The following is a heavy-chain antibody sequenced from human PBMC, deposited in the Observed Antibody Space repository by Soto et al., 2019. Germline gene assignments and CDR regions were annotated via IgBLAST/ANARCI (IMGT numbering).Heavy chain of an antibody. CDR2: IYYSGST. Sequence: SETLSLTCTVSGGSIISGGYYWSWIRQHPGKGLEWIGYIYYSGSTYYNPSLKSRVTISVDTSKNQFSLKLSSVTAADTAVYYCARAGGYSGYASFDYWGQGTLVTVSS. J-gene: IGHJ4*02. D-gene: IGHD5-12*01. CDR3: ARAGGYSGYASFDY. CDR1: GGSIISGGYY. V-gene: IGHV4-31*03.